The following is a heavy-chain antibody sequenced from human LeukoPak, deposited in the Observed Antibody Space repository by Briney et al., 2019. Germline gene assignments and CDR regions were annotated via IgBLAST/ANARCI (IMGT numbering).Heavy chain of an antibody. D-gene: IGHD6-25*01. CDR2: ISGDGGST. CDR3: ARDKAASPNNWFDP. Sequence: GGSLRLSCAASGFTFDDYAMHWVRQAPGKGLEWVSLISGDGGSTYYADSVKGRFTISRDNSKNSLYLQMNSLRTEDTALYYCARDKAASPNNWFDPWGQGTLVTVSS. CDR1: GFTFDDYA. V-gene: IGHV3-43*02. J-gene: IGHJ5*02.